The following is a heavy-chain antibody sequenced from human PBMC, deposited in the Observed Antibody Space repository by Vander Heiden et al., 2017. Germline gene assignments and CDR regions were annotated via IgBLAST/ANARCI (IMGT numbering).Heavy chain of an antibody. Sequence: EVQLVQSGAEVNKPGESLTISCKGSGYSFTTYWPGWVRQMPGTGLGWMGITSPGDSETRYRPAFQGQLTISADKSHRTAYLEWSSLKASDTAMYYCAKRRGAGGLVDYWGQGTLVTVSS. J-gene: IGHJ4*02. V-gene: IGHV5-51*01. CDR2: TSPGDSET. D-gene: IGHD1-26*01. CDR1: GYSFTTYW. CDR3: AKRRGAGGLVDY.